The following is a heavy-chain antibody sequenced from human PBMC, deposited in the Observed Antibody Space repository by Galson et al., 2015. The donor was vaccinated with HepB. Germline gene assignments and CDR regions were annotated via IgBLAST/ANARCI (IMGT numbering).Heavy chain of an antibody. J-gene: IGHJ4*02. CDR3: AKVEWLVL. V-gene: IGHV3-30*18. CDR2: ISYDGSNK. Sequence: SLRLSCAASGFTFSSYGMHWVRQAPGKGLEWVAVISYDGSNKYYADSVKGRFTISRDNSKNTLYLQMHSLRAEDTAVYYCAKVEWLVLWGQGTLVTVSS. CDR1: GFTFSSYG. D-gene: IGHD6-19*01.